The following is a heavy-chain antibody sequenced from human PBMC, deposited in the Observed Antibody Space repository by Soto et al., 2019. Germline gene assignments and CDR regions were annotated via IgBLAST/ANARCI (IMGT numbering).Heavy chain of an antibody. Sequence: QVQLVESGGGVVQPGRSLRLSCAASGFTFSNFGMHWGRQAPGKGLELVAAISADGSDKYFSDSVKGRFTISRDNSKNTLFLQMNSLRVEDTAVYYFPKGSEMALQELDYWGQGTLVTVSS. CDR3: PKGSEMALQELDY. D-gene: IGHD3-3*01. CDR1: GFTFSNFG. J-gene: IGHJ4*02. CDR2: ISADGSDK. V-gene: IGHV3-30*18.